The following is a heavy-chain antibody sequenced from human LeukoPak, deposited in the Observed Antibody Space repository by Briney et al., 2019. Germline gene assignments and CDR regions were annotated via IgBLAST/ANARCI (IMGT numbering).Heavy chain of an antibody. Sequence: GGSLRLSCAPSGFTFSSYWMSCVRQAPGKGLERVANIKYDASEKIYVDTVKGRFSISRGNAQNSLYLQMNSLRAEDTAVYYCARAPIRGVFYFDSWGQGTLVTVSS. CDR3: ARAPIRGVFYFDS. CDR1: GFTFSSYW. J-gene: IGHJ4*02. V-gene: IGHV3-7*03. CDR2: IKYDASEK. D-gene: IGHD3-10*01.